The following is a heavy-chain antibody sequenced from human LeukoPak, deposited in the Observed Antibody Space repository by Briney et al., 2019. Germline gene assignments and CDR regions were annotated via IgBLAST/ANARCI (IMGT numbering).Heavy chain of an antibody. V-gene: IGHV1-2*02. D-gene: IGHD3-10*01. CDR2: INPNSGGT. J-gene: IGHJ4*02. CDR3: ARAIVTYGSGSYYNQYYFDY. CDR1: GYTFTGYY. Sequence: ASVKVSCKASGYTFTGYYMHWVRQAPGQGLEWMGWINPNSGGTNYAQKFQGRVTITRDTSISTAYMELSRLRSDDTAVYYCARAIVTYGSGSYYNQYYFDYWGQGTLVTVSS.